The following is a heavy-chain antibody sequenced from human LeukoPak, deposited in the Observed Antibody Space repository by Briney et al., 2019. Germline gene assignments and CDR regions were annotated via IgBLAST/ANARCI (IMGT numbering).Heavy chain of an antibody. CDR1: GGSISSSNW. CDR2: IYHSGST. Sequence: SETLSLTCAVSGGSISSSNWWSWVRQPPGKGLEWIGEIYHSGSTNYNPSLKSRVAISMDTSKNQISLRLTSVTAADTAVYYCASYYASGVSAYNYYGMDVWGKGTTVTVSS. CDR3: ASYYASGVSAYNYYGMDV. V-gene: IGHV4-4*02. D-gene: IGHD3-10*01. J-gene: IGHJ6*04.